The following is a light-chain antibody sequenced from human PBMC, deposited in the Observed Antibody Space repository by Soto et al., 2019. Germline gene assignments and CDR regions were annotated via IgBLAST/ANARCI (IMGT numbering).Light chain of an antibody. CDR3: QQYSSPPRT. CDR1: QSVSSY. Sequence: EIVLTQSPGSLSLSPGERATLSCRASQSVSSYVAWYQQKPGQAPRLLISGASSRATGFPDRFSGSGSGTDFSLTISRLEPEDSAVYYCQQYSSPPRTFGQGTKVEIK. V-gene: IGKV3-20*01. J-gene: IGKJ1*01. CDR2: GAS.